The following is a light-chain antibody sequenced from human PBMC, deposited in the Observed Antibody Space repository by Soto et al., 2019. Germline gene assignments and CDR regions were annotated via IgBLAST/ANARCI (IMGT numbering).Light chain of an antibody. CDR3: QQYGSSPWT. CDR2: GAS. J-gene: IGKJ1*01. CDR1: QSVSSSY. Sequence: EIVLTQSPGTLSLSPGERATLSCRASQSVSSSYLAWYQQKPGQAPRPLIYGASSRAIGIPDRFSGSGSGTDFTLTMNRLEPEDFAVYYCQQYGSSPWTFGQGTKVEIK. V-gene: IGKV3-20*01.